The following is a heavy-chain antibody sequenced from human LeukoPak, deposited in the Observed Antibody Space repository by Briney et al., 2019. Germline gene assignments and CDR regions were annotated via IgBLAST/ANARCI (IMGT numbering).Heavy chain of an antibody. V-gene: IGHV3-30*03. J-gene: IGHJ4*02. Sequence: GGSLRLSCAASGFTFSSYGMHWVRQAPGKGLEWVAVISYDGSNKYYADSVKGRFTISRDNSKNTLYLQMNSLRDGDTAVYYCARDHGSSTSLDYWGQGTLVTVSS. CDR3: ARDHGSSTSLDY. CDR2: ISYDGSNK. D-gene: IGHD2-2*01. CDR1: GFTFSSYG.